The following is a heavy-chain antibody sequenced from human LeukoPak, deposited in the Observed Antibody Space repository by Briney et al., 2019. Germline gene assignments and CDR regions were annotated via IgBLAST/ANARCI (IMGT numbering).Heavy chain of an antibody. D-gene: IGHD2-2*01. CDR3: ARGLGSTSFDY. V-gene: IGHV1-46*01. CDR1: GYTFSSYY. Sequence: ASVKVSCKASGYTFSSYYVHWVRQAPGQGLEWMGMIIPSDGFTSYAQKFQGRVTMTRDTSASTAYMYLSSLRSEDMAVYYCARGLGSTSFDYWGQGTLVTVPS. J-gene: IGHJ4*02. CDR2: IIPSDGFT.